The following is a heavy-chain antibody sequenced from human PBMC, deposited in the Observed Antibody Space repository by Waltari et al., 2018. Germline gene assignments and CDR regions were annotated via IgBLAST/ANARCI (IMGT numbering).Heavy chain of an antibody. Sequence: QVQLQESGPGLVKPSETLSLTCAVSGYSISSGYYWGWIRQPPGKGLEWIGSIYHSGSTYYSPALQSRVTISVDTSKNQFSLKRSSVTAADTAVYYCARDYYGSGSYNWFDPWGQGTLVTVSS. CDR3: ARDYYGSGSYNWFDP. V-gene: IGHV4-38-2*02. D-gene: IGHD3-10*01. J-gene: IGHJ5*02. CDR1: GYSISSGYY. CDR2: IYHSGST.